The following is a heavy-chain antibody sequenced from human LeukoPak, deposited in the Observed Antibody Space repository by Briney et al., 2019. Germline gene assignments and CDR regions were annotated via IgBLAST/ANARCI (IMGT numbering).Heavy chain of an antibody. Sequence: ASVKVSCKASGYTFTSYGISWVRQAPGQGLEWMGWISAYNGNTNYAQKLQGRVTMTTDTSTSTAYMELRSLRSDDTAVYYCARDGETTVVTPRYFDYWGREPWSPSPQ. CDR2: ISAYNGNT. V-gene: IGHV1-18*01. D-gene: IGHD4-23*01. CDR3: ARDGETTVVTPRYFDY. CDR1: GYTFTSYG. J-gene: IGHJ4*02.